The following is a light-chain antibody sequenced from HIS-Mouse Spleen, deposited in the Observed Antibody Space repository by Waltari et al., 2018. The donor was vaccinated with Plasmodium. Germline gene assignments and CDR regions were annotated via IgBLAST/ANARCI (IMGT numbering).Light chain of an antibody. J-gene: IGLJ3*02. CDR2: QDS. V-gene: IGLV3-1*01. CDR3: QAWDSSNWV. CDR1: KLGDKY. Sequence: SYELTQPPSVSVSPGQTASITCSGDKLGDKYACWYQQKPGQYPVLVIYQDSKRPSGIPERFSGSNSGNTATLTISGTQAMDEADYYCQAWDSSNWVFGGGTKLTVL.